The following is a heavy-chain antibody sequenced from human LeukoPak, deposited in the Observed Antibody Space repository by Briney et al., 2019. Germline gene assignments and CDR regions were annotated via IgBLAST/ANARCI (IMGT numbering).Heavy chain of an antibody. CDR2: ISGNSGST. CDR1: VFTFNIYA. J-gene: IGHJ4*02. CDR3: AKDTLIIAASGSYRDY. Sequence: GGSLRLSCGACVFTFNIYALSGARQAPGKGLEWVSGISGNSGSTYYADSVKGRFTISRDNSKNTLYLQMNSLTAEDTAVYYSAKDTLIIAASGSYRDYWGQGTLVIVSS. V-gene: IGHV3-23*01. D-gene: IGHD6-13*01.